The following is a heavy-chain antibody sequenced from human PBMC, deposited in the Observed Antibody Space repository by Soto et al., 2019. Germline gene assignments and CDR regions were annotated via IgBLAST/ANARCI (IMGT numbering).Heavy chain of an antibody. CDR1: GFNFDNYG. CDR2: ITYVGSNT. V-gene: IGHV3-30*18. CDR3: AKDRVGGTFYTPLGF. Sequence: GGSLRLSCQASGFNFDNYGMHWVRQAPGKGLGWVAVITYVGSNTYSADSVKGRFTISRDNSKNTLSLHLNTLKPEDTAVYHCAKDRVGGTFYTPLGFWGQGTLVTVSS. D-gene: IGHD1-7*01. J-gene: IGHJ4*02.